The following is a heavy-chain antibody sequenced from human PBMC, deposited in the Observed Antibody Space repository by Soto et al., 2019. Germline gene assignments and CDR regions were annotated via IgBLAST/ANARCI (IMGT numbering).Heavy chain of an antibody. D-gene: IGHD6-19*01. Sequence: LRLSCAASGVTFSSYAMSWVRQAPGKGLEWVSAISGSGGSTYYADSVKGRFTISRDNSKNTLYLQMNSLRAEDTAVYYCAKAPIAVAGTFNYWGQGTLVTVSS. V-gene: IGHV3-23*01. CDR1: GVTFSSYA. J-gene: IGHJ4*02. CDR2: ISGSGGST. CDR3: AKAPIAVAGTFNY.